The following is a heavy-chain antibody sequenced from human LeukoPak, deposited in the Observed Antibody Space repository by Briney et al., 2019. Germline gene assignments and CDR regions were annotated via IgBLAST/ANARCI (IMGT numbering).Heavy chain of an antibody. CDR3: ATIRDPPEIYDSSGYTFDY. CDR2: FDPEDGET. CDR1: GYTLTELS. V-gene: IGHV1-24*01. J-gene: IGHJ4*02. D-gene: IGHD3-22*01. Sequence: ASVTVSYKVSGYTLTELSMHWVRQAPGKGLAGMGGFDPEDGETIYAQKFQGRVTMTEDTSTDTAYMELSSLRSEDTAVYYCATIRDPPEIYDSSGYTFDYWGQGTLVTVSS.